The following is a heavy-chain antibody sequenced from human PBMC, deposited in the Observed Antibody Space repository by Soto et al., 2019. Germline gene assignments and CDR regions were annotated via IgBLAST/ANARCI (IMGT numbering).Heavy chain of an antibody. CDR2: IYDSGST. CDR1: GDSIRSYY. Sequence: SETLSLTCTVSGDSIRSYYWSWIRQPPGKGLEWIGYIYDSGSTNYNPSLKSRVTISVDTSKSQSSLKLSSVTAADTAVYYCARDRAYYESSGLYFDYWGQGTLVTVSS. CDR3: ARDRAYYESSGLYFDY. V-gene: IGHV4-59*01. D-gene: IGHD3-22*01. J-gene: IGHJ4*02.